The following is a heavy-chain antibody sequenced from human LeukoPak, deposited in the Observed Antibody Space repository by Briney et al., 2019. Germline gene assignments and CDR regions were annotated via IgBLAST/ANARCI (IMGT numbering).Heavy chain of an antibody. J-gene: IGHJ4*02. Sequence: GGSLRLSCEASGVTVNSNYMNWVRQAPGQGLEWVSVIYSGGSGVTTYYADSVKGRFPISRDSSKNTLYLQMNSLRAEDTAVYYCARESPDRPGFDYWGQGTLVTVSS. CDR3: ARESPDRPGFDY. V-gene: IGHV3-53*01. CDR2: IYSGGSGVTT. D-gene: IGHD6-6*01. CDR1: GVTVNSNY.